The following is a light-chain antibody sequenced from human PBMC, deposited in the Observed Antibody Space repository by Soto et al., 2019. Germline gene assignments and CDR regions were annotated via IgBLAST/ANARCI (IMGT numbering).Light chain of an antibody. CDR3: QQYNNWPPRT. CDR2: RAS. J-gene: IGKJ1*01. CDR1: QTVSTN. V-gene: IGKV3-15*01. Sequence: EIVMTQSPAILSVSPGGTATLSCRASQTVSTNLAWYQQKPGQAPSLLVFRASSRATGVPARFSGSGSGTEFTLTISNLQSEDFAVYYCQQYNNWPPRTFGQGTTVE.